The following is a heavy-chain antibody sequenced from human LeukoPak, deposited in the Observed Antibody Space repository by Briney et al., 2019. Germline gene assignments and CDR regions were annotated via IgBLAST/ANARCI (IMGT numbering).Heavy chain of an antibody. J-gene: IGHJ6*02. D-gene: IGHD6-6*01. CDR2: IIPIFGTA. Sequence: SVKVSCKASGGTFSSYAISWVRQAPGQGLEWMGGIIPIFGTANYAQKLQGRVTITADESTSTAYMELSSLRSEDTAVYYCARDRKQLVVSYGMDVWGQGTTVTVSS. CDR3: ARDRKQLVVSYGMDV. V-gene: IGHV1-69*13. CDR1: GGTFSSYA.